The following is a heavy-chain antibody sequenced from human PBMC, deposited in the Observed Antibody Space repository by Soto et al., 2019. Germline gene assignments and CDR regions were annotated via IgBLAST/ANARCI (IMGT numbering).Heavy chain of an antibody. D-gene: IGHD2-21*01. CDR3: VRGRVIFDY. CDR2: IYDSGST. J-gene: IGHJ4*02. V-gene: IGHV4-61*05. CDR1: GGSIGGSISSNY. Sequence: SETLSLTCTVSGGSIGGSISSNYWSWIRQYPGKGLEWIGYIYDSGSTNYNSSLKSRVSISVDKSKNQLSLKLSSVTAADTAVYYCVRGRVIFDYWGQGTLVTVSS.